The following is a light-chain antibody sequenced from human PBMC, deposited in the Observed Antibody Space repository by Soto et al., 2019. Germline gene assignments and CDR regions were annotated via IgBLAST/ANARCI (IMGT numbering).Light chain of an antibody. CDR2: DAS. J-gene: IGKJ1*01. Sequence: DLQMTQCPSTLSESVGDRVTITCRASQSISSWLAWYQQKPGKAPKLLIYDASSLESGVPSSFSGSGSGTEFTLTISILQPDDFATYYCQQYNSYWTFGQGTKV. CDR3: QQYNSYWT. CDR1: QSISSW. V-gene: IGKV1-5*01.